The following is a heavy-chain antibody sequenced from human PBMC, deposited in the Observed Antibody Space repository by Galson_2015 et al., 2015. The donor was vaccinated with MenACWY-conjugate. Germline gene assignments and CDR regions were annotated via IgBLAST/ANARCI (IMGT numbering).Heavy chain of an antibody. D-gene: IGHD5-18*01. Sequence: TLSLTCTVSGASISSHYWSWFRQPPGKGLEWIAYIRDTGSLKDNPSLKSRVTMSADKSNNQFSLRLISVTAADTAVYYCARLPTWGSSYGYFDYWGQGILVAVSS. J-gene: IGHJ4*02. V-gene: IGHV4-59*08. CDR2: IRDTGSL. CDR1: GASISSHY. CDR3: ARLPTWGSSYGYFDY.